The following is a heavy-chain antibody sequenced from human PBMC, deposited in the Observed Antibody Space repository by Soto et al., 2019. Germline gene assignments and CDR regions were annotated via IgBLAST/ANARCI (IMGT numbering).Heavy chain of an antibody. CDR3: ARGRERTTIFGVRTKDYYYGMDV. V-gene: IGHV4-34*01. J-gene: IGHJ6*02. CDR2: INHSGST. CDR1: GGSFSGYY. Sequence: SETLSLTCAVYGGSFSGYYWSWIRQPPGKGLEWIGEINHSGSTNYNPSLKSRVTISVDTSKNQFSLKLSSVTAADTAVYYCARGRERTTIFGVRTKDYYYGMDVWGQGTTVTVSS. D-gene: IGHD3-3*01.